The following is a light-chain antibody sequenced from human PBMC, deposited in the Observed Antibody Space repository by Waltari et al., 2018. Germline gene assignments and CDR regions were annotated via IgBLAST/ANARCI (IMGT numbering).Light chain of an antibody. CDR1: QSIASN. V-gene: IGKV1-39*01. J-gene: IGKJ4*01. CDR3: QQSNSSPHT. CDR2: AAS. Sequence: DIQMTQSPSSLSASVGDRVTITCRASQSIASNLNWYQHKPGRAPKLLIYAASNLQSGVPSRFSGSGSGTDFSLTIINLQPEDFALYSCQQSNSSPHTFGGGTKVESK.